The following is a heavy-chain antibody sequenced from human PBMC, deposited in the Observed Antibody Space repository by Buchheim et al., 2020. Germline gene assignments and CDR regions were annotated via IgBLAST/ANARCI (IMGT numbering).Heavy chain of an antibody. CDR1: GDSISCSRW. CDR3: GDPPAAA. CDR2: IYHTGDT. Sequence: VQLQESGPRLVKPSGTLSLTCAVSGDSISCSRWWTWVRQTPGKGLEWIGEIYHTGDTNYNASLGGRVTISIDKSRNQFSLGLTSVTDTDTAVYYCGDPPAAAWGQGTL. J-gene: IGHJ4*02. V-gene: IGHV4-4*02. D-gene: IGHD2-15*01.